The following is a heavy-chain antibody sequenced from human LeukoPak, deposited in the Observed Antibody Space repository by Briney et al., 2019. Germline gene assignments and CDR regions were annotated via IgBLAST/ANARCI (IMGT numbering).Heavy chain of an antibody. Sequence: GASVKVSCRASGYTFTGYYMHWVRQAPGQEREWMGWINPNSGTTNNAQKFQGRVTMTRDTSITTAYIELSSLSSDDTAIYYCARSPLTIFGVASLDTWGEGTLGTVSS. D-gene: IGHD3-3*01. CDR2: INPNSGTT. CDR1: GYTFTGYY. CDR3: ARSPLTIFGVASLDT. V-gene: IGHV1-2*02. J-gene: IGHJ5*02.